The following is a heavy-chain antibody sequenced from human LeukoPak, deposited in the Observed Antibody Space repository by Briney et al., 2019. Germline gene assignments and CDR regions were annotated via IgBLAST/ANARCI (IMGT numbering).Heavy chain of an antibody. Sequence: PGGSLRLSCAASGFTFSDYYVSWIRQAPGKGLEWVSYISSSGSTIYYADSVKGRFTISRDNAKNSLHLQMNSLRAEDTAVYYCATDRDNSDWQKRFDSWGQGTLVTVSS. V-gene: IGHV3-11*04. D-gene: IGHD2-21*02. CDR2: ISSSGSTI. CDR1: GFTFSDYY. J-gene: IGHJ4*02. CDR3: ATDRDNSDWQKRFDS.